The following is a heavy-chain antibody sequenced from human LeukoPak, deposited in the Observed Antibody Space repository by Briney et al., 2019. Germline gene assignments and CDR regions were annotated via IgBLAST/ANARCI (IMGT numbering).Heavy chain of an antibody. J-gene: IGHJ6*03. CDR2: INPNSGGT. Sequence: ASVKVSCKXSGYTFTGYYMHWVRQAPGQGLEWMGRINPNSGGTNYSQKFQGRVTMTRDTSISTAYMELSRLRSDDTAVYYCAREPAAVAGKGYYYYYYMDVWGKGTTVTVSS. D-gene: IGHD6-19*01. V-gene: IGHV1-2*06. CDR3: AREPAAVAGKGYYYYYYMDV. CDR1: GYTFTGYY.